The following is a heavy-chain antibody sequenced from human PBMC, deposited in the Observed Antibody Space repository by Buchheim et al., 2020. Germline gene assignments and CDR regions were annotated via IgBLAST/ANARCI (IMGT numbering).Heavy chain of an antibody. Sequence: QVQLQQWGAGLLKPSETLSLTCAAYGGSFSGYYWSWIRQPPGKGLEWIVEINHSGSTNYNPPLNSRVTISVDTSKNQFSLKLSSVTAADTAVYYCASVSSSWYQPGYWGQGTL. CDR1: GGSFSGYY. D-gene: IGHD6-13*01. CDR3: ASVSSSWYQPGY. V-gene: IGHV4-34*01. CDR2: INHSGST. J-gene: IGHJ4*02.